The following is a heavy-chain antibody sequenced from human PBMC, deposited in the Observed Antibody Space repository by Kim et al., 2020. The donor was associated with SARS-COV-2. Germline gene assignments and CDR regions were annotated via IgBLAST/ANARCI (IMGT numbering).Heavy chain of an antibody. V-gene: IGHV3-30*04. Sequence: GGSLRLSCAASGFTFSSYAMHWVRQAPGKGLEWVAVISYDGSNKYYADSVKGRFTISRDNSKNTLYLQMNSLRAEDTAVYYCARDGWYCSGGSCYRTYYYYGMDVWGQGTTVTVSS. J-gene: IGHJ6*02. D-gene: IGHD2-15*01. CDR2: ISYDGSNK. CDR3: ARDGWYCSGGSCYRTYYYYGMDV. CDR1: GFTFSSYA.